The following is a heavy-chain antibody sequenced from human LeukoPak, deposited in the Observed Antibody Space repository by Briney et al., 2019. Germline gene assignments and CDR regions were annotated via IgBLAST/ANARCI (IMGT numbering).Heavy chain of an antibody. Sequence: ASVKVSCKASGYTFTNYGITWVRQAPGQGLEWMGWISVYNGNTYYAQKLQGRVTMTEDTSTDTAYMELSSLRSEDTAVYYCATGPSVRGDYYYYMDVWGKGTTVTISS. V-gene: IGHV1-18*01. CDR2: ISVYNGNT. D-gene: IGHD3-10*01. CDR1: GYTFTNYG. CDR3: ATGPSVRGDYYYYMDV. J-gene: IGHJ6*03.